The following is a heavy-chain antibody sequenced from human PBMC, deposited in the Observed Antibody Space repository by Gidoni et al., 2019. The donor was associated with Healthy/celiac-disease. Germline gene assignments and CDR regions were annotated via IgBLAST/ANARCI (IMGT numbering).Heavy chain of an antibody. Sequence: TVSGGSISSSSYYWGWIRQPPGKGLEWIGSIYYSGSTYYNPSLKSRVTISVDTSKNQFSLKLSSVTAADTAVYYCARHSGIQLWENFDYWGQGTLVTVSS. J-gene: IGHJ4*02. V-gene: IGHV4-39*01. CDR2: IYYSGST. D-gene: IGHD5-18*01. CDR3: ARHSGIQLWENFDY. CDR1: GGSISSSSYY.